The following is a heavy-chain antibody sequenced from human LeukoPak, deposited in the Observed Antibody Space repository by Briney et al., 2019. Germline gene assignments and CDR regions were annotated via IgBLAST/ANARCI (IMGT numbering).Heavy chain of an antibody. CDR3: ARVSQGGYDLGLFDY. CDR2: IYYSGST. CDR1: GSSISSYY. Sequence: SETLSLTCTVSGSSISSYYWSWIRQPPGKGLEWIGYIYYSGSTNYNPSLKSRVTISVDTSKNQFSLKLSSVTAADTAVYYCARVSQGGYDLGLFDYWGQGPWSPSPQ. J-gene: IGHJ4*02. D-gene: IGHD5-12*01. V-gene: IGHV4-59*01.